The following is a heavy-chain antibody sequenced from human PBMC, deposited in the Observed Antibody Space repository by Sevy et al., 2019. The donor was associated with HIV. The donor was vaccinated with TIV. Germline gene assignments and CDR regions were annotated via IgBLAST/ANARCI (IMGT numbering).Heavy chain of an antibody. CDR1: GYSFTSYW. D-gene: IGHD3-10*01. CDR3: ARHALTYYYGSGSYYSGMDV. Sequence: GESLKISCKGSGYSFTSYWIGWVRQMPGKGLEWMGIIYPGDSDTRYSPSFQGQVTISADKSISTAYLQWSSLKASDTAMYYCARHALTYYYGSGSYYSGMDVWGQGTTVTVSS. V-gene: IGHV5-51*01. J-gene: IGHJ6*02. CDR2: IYPGDSDT.